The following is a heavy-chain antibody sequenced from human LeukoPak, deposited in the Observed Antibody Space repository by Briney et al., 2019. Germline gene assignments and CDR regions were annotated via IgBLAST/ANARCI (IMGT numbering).Heavy chain of an antibody. J-gene: IGHJ4*02. V-gene: IGHV6-1*01. CDR3: ARAAYCYSPTWYQYYFDY. D-gene: IGHD2-2*01. CDR1: GDSVSSNSAA. CDR2: TYYRSKWFN. Sequence: SQTLSLTWAISGDSVSSNSAAWNWIRQSPSRGLEWLGRTYYRSKWFNDYAVSMKSRITINPDTSKNQFSLQLNSVTPDDTAVYFCARAAYCYSPTWYQYYFDYWGQGTLVTVSS.